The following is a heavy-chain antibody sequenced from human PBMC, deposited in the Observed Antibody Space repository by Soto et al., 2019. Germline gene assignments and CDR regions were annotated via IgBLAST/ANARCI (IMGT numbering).Heavy chain of an antibody. CDR1: GYTFTSYS. CDR2: ISAYNGNT. Sequence: QVQQVQSGAEVKKPGASVKVSCKASGYTFTSYSISWVRQAPGQGLEWMGWISAYNGNTYHARKLQGRVTMTTDTSMSTAYMELRSLRSDVTAVYYCARDVGYGLIDYWGQGTLVTVSS. J-gene: IGHJ4*02. V-gene: IGHV1-18*01. D-gene: IGHD5-18*01. CDR3: ARDVGYGLIDY.